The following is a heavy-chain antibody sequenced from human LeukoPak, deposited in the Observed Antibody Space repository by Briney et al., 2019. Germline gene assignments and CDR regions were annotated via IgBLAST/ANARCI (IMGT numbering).Heavy chain of an antibody. CDR1: GFAFSSYS. CDR3: ARDHYYDSSGYYIDAFDI. V-gene: IGHV3-48*02. CDR2: ISSSSSTI. J-gene: IGHJ3*02. Sequence: GGSLRLSCAASGFAFSSYSMNWVRQAPGKGLEWVSYISSSSSTIYYADSVKGRFTISRDNAKNSLYLQMNSLRDEDTAVYYCARDHYYDSSGYYIDAFDIWGQGTMVTVSS. D-gene: IGHD3-22*01.